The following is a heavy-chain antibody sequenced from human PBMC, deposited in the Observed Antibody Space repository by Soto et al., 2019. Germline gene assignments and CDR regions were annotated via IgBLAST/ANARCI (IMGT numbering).Heavy chain of an antibody. D-gene: IGHD3-10*01. CDR1: GGTFNTYA. Sequence: QVQLVQSGAEMKKPGSSVKVSCQSSGGTFNTYAMNWVRQAPGQGPEWMGDISPMLGVANYAPKFQVRVTTTADESTGTSYMQLSSLTSEDTALYFCAREVQVHTPAFVYWGQGTLVTVSS. J-gene: IGHJ4*02. V-gene: IGHV1-69*19. CDR3: AREVQVHTPAFVY. CDR2: ISPMLGVA.